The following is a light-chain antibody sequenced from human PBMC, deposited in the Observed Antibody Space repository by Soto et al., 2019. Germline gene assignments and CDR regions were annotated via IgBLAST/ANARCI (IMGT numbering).Light chain of an antibody. CDR1: SSNIGAGYD. V-gene: IGLV1-40*01. Sequence: QPVLTQPPSVSGAPGQSVTISCTGSSSNIGAGYDVHWYQQLPGTTPKLLIYGNFNPPSGVPDRFSGSNSGTSASLAITGLQAEDEADYYCQSYDSSLSGVFGTGTKLTVL. CDR3: QSYDSSLSGV. CDR2: GNF. J-gene: IGLJ3*02.